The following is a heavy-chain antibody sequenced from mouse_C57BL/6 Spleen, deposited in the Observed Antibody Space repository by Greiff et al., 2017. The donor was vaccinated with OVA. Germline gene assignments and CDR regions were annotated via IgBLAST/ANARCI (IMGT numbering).Heavy chain of an antibody. CDR1: GFTFSDYY. CDR3: AREGGYYDYDRYFDV. D-gene: IGHD2-4*01. J-gene: IGHJ1*03. CDR2: INYDGSST. V-gene: IGHV5-16*01. Sequence: EVKLVESEGGLVQPGSSMKLSCTASGFTFSDYYMAWVRQVPEKGLEWVANINYDGSSTYYLDSLKSRFIISRDTAKNILYLQSSSLKSEDTATYYCAREGGYYDYDRYFDVWGTGTTVTVSS.